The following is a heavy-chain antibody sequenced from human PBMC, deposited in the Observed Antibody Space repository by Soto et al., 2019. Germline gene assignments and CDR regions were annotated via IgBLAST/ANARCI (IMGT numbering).Heavy chain of an antibody. V-gene: IGHV3-23*01. Sequence: HPGGSLRLSCAASGFTFSSYAMTWVRQAAGKGLEHVSSITGSGAGTYYADSVKGRFTISRDNSKNTLHLQLSSLRAEDTAIYFCAKDPNGDYVGAFDSWGQGSLVTVSS. J-gene: IGHJ4*02. CDR2: ITGSGAGT. CDR3: AKDPNGDYVGAFDS. D-gene: IGHD4-17*01. CDR1: GFTFSSYA.